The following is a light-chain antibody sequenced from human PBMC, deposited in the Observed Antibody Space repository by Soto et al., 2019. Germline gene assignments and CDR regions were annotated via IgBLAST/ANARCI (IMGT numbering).Light chain of an antibody. Sequence: EIVMTQSPATLSVSPGDRATLSCRASQGINNNLAWYQQQPGQAPRLLIYGASPRTSGIPARRSGSGSGTEFSLTISSLPSEDFAVYYCQQFGAWPYTFGQGTKLEIK. V-gene: IGKV3-15*01. CDR3: QQFGAWPYT. J-gene: IGKJ2*01. CDR1: QGINNN. CDR2: GAS.